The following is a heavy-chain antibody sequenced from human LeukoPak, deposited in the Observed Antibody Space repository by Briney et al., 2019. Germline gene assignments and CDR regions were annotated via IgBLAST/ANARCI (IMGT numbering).Heavy chain of an antibody. Sequence: PGGSLRLPCAASGFTFSGYAMSWVRQAPGKGLEWVSVSVIGGSGGTSGDSTYYADSVKGRFTISRDDSNNTLYLQMNNLRVEDTAVYYFAKHRSGIAASGSNYWGQGTLVSVSS. V-gene: IGHV3-23*01. CDR2: IGGSGGTSGDST. D-gene: IGHD6-13*01. CDR3: AKHRSGIAASGSNY. J-gene: IGHJ4*02. CDR1: GFTFSGYA.